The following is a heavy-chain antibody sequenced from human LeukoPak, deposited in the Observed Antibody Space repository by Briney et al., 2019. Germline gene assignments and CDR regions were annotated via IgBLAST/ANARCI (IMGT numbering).Heavy chain of an antibody. J-gene: IGHJ4*02. D-gene: IGHD1-26*01. CDR2: VSSTSFHI. V-gene: IGHV3-21*01. Sequence: PGGSLRLSCAASGFTFDDYGMSWVRQVPGKGLEWVASVSSTSFHIYYADSVKGRFTISRDNAKNSLYLQLNSLRAEDTAVYYCARDRKVEPLPDKWGQGILVTVSS. CDR1: GFTFDDYG. CDR3: ARDRKVEPLPDK.